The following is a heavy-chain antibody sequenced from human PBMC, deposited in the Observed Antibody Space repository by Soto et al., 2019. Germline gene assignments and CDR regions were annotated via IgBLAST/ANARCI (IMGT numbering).Heavy chain of an antibody. CDR3: ARESEDLTSNFDY. J-gene: IGHJ4*02. V-gene: IGHV3-21*06. CDR1: GFTYTRYS. CDR2: ISSTTNYI. Sequence: GGSLRLSCAASGFTYTRYSMNWVRQSPGKGLEWVSSISSTTNYIYYGDSMKGRFTISRDNAKNSLYLEMNSLRAEDTAVYYCARESEDLTSNFDYWGQGTLVTVSS.